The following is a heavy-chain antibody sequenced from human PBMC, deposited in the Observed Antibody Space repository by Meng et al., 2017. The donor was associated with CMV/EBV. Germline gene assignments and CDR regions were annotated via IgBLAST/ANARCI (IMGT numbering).Heavy chain of an antibody. CDR1: GGSISSGDYY. V-gene: IGHV4-30-4*08. J-gene: IGHJ4*02. D-gene: IGHD1-14*01. CDR2: IYYSGST. Sequence: QWQLQESGPGLGKPSQTLSLTCTVSGGSISSGDYYWSWIRRPPGKGLEWIGYIYYSGSTYYNPSLKSRVTISVDTSKNQFSLKLSSVTAADTAVYYCARVTSRVAGAFDYWGQGTLVTVSS. CDR3: ARVTSRVAGAFDY.